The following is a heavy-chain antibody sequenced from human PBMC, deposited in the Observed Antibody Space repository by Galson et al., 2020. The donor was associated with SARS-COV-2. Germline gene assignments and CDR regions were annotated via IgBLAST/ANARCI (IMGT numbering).Heavy chain of an antibody. J-gene: IGHJ4*02. D-gene: IGHD3-10*01. CDR1: GYTFSSYG. Sequence: ASVKVSCKTSGYTFSSYGISWVRQAPGQGLEWMGWISTYNNNTNYAQKFQGRVTMTTDTSTRTAYMDLRSLTFDDTAVYYCERWCGESACPDYGGQGTLVTVSS. V-gene: IGHV1-18*01. CDR2: ISTYNNNT. CDR3: ERWCGESACPDY.